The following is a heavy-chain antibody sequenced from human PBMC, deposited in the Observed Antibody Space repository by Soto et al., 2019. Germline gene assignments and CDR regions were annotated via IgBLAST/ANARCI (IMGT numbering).Heavy chain of an antibody. Sequence: EVQLVESGGGLVQPGGSLRLSCAVSGFTFSSYSMNWVRQAPGKGLEWVSYISSGSGTTYYADSVKGRFSISRDNANNSLYVQMNSLRVEDTAVYYCAKIGTYLRMDVWGQGTTVTVSS. D-gene: IGHD3-10*01. CDR3: AKIGTYLRMDV. V-gene: IGHV3-48*01. CDR2: ISSGSGTT. J-gene: IGHJ6*02. CDR1: GFTFSSYS.